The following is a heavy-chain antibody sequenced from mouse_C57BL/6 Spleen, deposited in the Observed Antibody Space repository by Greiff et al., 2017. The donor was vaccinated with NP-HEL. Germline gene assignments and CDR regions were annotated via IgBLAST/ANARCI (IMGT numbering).Heavy chain of an antibody. D-gene: IGHD4-1*02. CDR3: ARSQLGQGFAY. CDR2: INPNNGGT. CDR1: GYTFTDYY. V-gene: IGHV1-26*01. Sequence: EVQLQQSGPELVKPGASVKISCKASGYTFTDYYMNWVKQSHGKSLEWIGDINPNNGGTSYNQKFKGKATLTVDKSSSTAYMELRSLTSEDSAVYYCARSQLGQGFAYWGQGTLVTVSA. J-gene: IGHJ3*01.